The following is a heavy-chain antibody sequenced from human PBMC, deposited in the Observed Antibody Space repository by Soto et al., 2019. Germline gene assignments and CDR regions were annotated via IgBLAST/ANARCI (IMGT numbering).Heavy chain of an antibody. CDR2: IYSSGST. J-gene: IGHJ4*02. V-gene: IGHV3-53*01. CDR3: ARRPLNSNGAY. CDR1: GFTVSSND. D-gene: IGHD3-22*01. Sequence: EVQLVESGGDLIQPGGSLRLSCAASGFTVSSNDMSWVRQAPGKGLEWVSLIYSSGSTHYADSVKGRSTISRDNSKNTVHLQMDTLRAEDTAVYYCARRPLNSNGAYWGQGTLVTVSS.